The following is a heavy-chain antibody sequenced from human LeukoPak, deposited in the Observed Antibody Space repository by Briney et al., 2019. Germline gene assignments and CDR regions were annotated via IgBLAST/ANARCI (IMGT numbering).Heavy chain of an antibody. J-gene: IGHJ4*02. CDR2: ISWNSGSI. Sequence: GGSLRLSCAASGFTFDDYAMHWVRQAPGKGLEWVSGISWNSGSIGYADSVKGRFTISRDNAKNSLYLQMSSLRAEDTALYYCARDGVGDGSGSYYTPPFGYWGQGTLVTVSS. CDR3: ARDGVGDGSGSYYTPPFGY. D-gene: IGHD3-10*01. V-gene: IGHV3-9*01. CDR1: GFTFDDYA.